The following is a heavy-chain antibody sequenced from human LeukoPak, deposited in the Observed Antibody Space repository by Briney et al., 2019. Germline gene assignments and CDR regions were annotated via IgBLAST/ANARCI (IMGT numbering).Heavy chain of an antibody. CDR1: GFTFSSYA. Sequence: GASLRLSCAASGFTFSSYAMSWVRQAPGKGLEWVSGISGSGGSTYYADSAKGRFTISRDNSKNTLYLQMNSLRAEDTAVYYRAKANGYCSSTSCYYFWYFQHWGQGTLVTVSS. CDR3: AKANGYCSSTSCYYFWYFQH. J-gene: IGHJ1*01. CDR2: ISGSGGST. D-gene: IGHD2-2*01. V-gene: IGHV3-23*01.